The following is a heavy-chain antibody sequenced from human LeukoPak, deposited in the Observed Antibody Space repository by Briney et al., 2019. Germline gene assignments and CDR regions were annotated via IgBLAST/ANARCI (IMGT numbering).Heavy chain of an antibody. CDR1: GYTFTSYY. V-gene: IGHV1-46*01. Sequence: GASVKVSCKASGYTFTSYYMHWVRQAPGQGLEWMGIINPSGGSTSYAQKFQGRVTMTRDTSTSTVYMELSSLRSEDTAVYYCARGMFGELPEVLFTDPYYFDYWGQGTLVTVSS. CDR3: ARGMFGELPEVLFTDPYYFDY. J-gene: IGHJ4*02. CDR2: INPSGGST. D-gene: IGHD3-10*02.